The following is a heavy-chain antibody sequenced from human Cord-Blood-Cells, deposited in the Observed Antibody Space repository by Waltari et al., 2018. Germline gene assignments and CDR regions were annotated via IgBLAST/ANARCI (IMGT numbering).Heavy chain of an antibody. CDR2: LYWNDDQ. J-gene: IGHJ5*01. CDR1: GFSLSTGGVG. D-gene: IGHD5-18*01. Sequence: QITLKECVSSLVKHTQSLTLTCTFPGFSLSTGGVGVGSTRQRPGKALECLALLYWNDDQSYSPSPKTRLPNTKDTSTKQVVLTMTHIDPVDTATYCCGLAHEQATANWCVPCGQGTLVAVAS. CDR3: GLAHEQATANWCVP. V-gene: IGHV2-5*01.